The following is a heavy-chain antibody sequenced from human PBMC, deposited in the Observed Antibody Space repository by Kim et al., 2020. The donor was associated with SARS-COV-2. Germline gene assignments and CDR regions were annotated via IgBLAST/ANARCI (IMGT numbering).Heavy chain of an antibody. V-gene: IGHV3-74*01. CDR2: NNDGTNP. J-gene: IGHJ4*02. CDR3: TTAFEF. Sequence: NNDGTNPDYADVVKGRFTNSRDTAKNTVYLQMNSRGAEDTAVYYCTTAFEFWGQGTLVTVSS.